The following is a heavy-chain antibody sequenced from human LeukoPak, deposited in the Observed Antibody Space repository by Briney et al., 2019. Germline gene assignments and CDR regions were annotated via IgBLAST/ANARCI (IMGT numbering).Heavy chain of an antibody. D-gene: IGHD6-13*01. CDR3: ARADSSSPMAGFDP. J-gene: IGHJ5*02. CDR2: IIPTFGTA. CDR1: GGTFSSYA. Sequence: VASVKVSCKASGGTFSSYAISWVRQAPGQGLEWMGGIIPTFGTANYAQKFQGRVTITTDESTSTAYMELSSLRSEDTAVYYCARADSSSPMAGFDPWGQGTLVTVSS. V-gene: IGHV1-69*05.